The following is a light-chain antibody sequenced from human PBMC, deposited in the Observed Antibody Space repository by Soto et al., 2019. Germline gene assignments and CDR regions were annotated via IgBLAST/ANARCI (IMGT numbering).Light chain of an antibody. CDR1: QSVSSNY. Sequence: EIVLTQSPGTLSLSPGERATLSCRASQSVSSNYLAWFQQKPGQAPRLLIYAASSRATGIPDRFSGSGSGTEFTLTISSLQSEDFAVYYCQQYNNWPPATFGQGTKVDIK. J-gene: IGKJ1*01. V-gene: IGKV3-20*01. CDR3: QQYNNWPPAT. CDR2: AAS.